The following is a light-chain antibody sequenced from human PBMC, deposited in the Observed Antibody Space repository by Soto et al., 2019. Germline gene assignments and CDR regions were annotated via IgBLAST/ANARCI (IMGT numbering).Light chain of an antibody. CDR2: DAS. CDR3: QQLNSYLVP. V-gene: IGKV1-5*01. J-gene: IGKJ5*01. CDR1: QNIRNW. Sequence: DIQMTPSPSTLSASIGDRVTITCRASQNIRNWLAWYQQKPGKAPKLLVYDASTLQSGVASRFSGSGSGTEFTLTISSLQPEDFATYYCQQLNSYLVPFGQGTRLEIK.